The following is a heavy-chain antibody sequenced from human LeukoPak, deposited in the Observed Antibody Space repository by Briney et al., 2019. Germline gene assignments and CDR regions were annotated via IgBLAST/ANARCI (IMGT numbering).Heavy chain of an antibody. CDR1: GRSISSSSFY. CDR2: IYYSGGT. Sequence: SETLSLTCPVSGRSISSSSFYWGWIRQPPGKGREGIGRIYYSGGTYYNPSLKRPVTISVDTSKHQFSLKLSSVTAADTAVYYCARARRVYSGFNGFDPWGQGTLVTVSS. CDR3: ARARRVYSGFNGFDP. V-gene: IGHV4-39*01. D-gene: IGHD5-12*01. J-gene: IGHJ5*02.